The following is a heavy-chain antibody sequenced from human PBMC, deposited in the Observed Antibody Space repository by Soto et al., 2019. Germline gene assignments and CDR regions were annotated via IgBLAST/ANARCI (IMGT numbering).Heavy chain of an antibody. J-gene: IGHJ6*02. D-gene: IGHD3-10*01. Sequence: EVQLVESGGGLVQPGGSLRLSCAASGFTFSSYEMNWVRQAPGKGLEWVSYISSSGSTIYYADSVKGRFTISRDNAKNSLYLQMNSLRAEDTAVYYCAREYGSGSYTGYYYYYGMDVWGQGTTVTVSS. CDR1: GFTFSSYE. V-gene: IGHV3-48*03. CDR3: AREYGSGSYTGYYYYYGMDV. CDR2: ISSSGSTI.